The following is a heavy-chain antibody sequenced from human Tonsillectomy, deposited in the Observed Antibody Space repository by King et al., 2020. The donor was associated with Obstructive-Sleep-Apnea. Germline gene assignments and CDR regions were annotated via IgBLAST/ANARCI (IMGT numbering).Heavy chain of an antibody. CDR1: GFTFSNYA. J-gene: IGHJ4*02. V-gene: IGHV3-23*04. CDR2: ISASGGTT. CDR3: TKDRGGSYYLWDH. D-gene: IGHD1-26*01. Sequence: VQLVESGEDLVQPEGSLRLSCAASGFTFSNYAMSWVRQAPGKGLEWVSSISASGGTTYYADPVKGRFTISRDNSKNTLYLQMDGLRADDTAIFYCTKDRGGSYYLWDHWGQGTLVTVSS.